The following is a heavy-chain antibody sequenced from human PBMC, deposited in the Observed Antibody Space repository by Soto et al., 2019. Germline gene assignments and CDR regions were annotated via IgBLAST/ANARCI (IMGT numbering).Heavy chain of an antibody. CDR2: ISSSSSTI. CDR3: ARLTYYYDSSGPPAY. D-gene: IGHD3-22*01. Sequence: PGGSLRLSCAASGFTFSTYSMNWVRQAPGKGLEWVSYISSSSSTIFYTDSVKGRFTVSRDNAKNSLYLQMNSLRAEDTAVYYCARLTYYYDSSGPPAYWGQGTLVTVSS. J-gene: IGHJ4*02. CDR1: GFTFSTYS. V-gene: IGHV3-48*01.